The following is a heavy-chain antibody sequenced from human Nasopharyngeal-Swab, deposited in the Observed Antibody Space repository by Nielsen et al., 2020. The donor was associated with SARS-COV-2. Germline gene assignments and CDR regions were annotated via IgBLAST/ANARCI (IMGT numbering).Heavy chain of an antibody. CDR1: EFVFSSYA. Sequence: GESLKISCAASEFVFSSYAMHWVRQTPGKGLEWVALVCYDGGSKFYADSVKGRFSISRDNPKNTLFLDMYSLRLEDTALYYCARDLAASGPGTYSKSDCGIDVWGQGTTVTVSS. CDR2: VCYDGGSK. CDR3: ARDLAASGPGTYSKSDCGIDV. V-gene: IGHV3-30*04. J-gene: IGHJ6*02. D-gene: IGHD3-10*01.